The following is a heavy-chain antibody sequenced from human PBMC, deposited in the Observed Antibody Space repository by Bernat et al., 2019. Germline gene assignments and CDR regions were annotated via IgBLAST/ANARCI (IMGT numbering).Heavy chain of an antibody. CDR1: ISSYY. CDR3: AREGSSWDGDYFEY. CDR2: IYYSGST. J-gene: IGHJ4*01. D-gene: IGHD6-13*01. V-gene: IGHV4-59*01. Sequence: ISSYYCSWIRQPPGKGLEWILYIYYSGSTNSNPSLKSRVTISVDTSKNQFSLKLSSVTAVDPAVYYCAREGSSWDGDYFEYWG.